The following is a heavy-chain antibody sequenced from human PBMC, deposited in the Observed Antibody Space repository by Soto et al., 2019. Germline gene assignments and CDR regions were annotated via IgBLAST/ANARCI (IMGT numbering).Heavy chain of an antibody. CDR1: GFTFSSYG. CDR3: ASIKEGYCSGGSCRSIGPNFDY. Sequence: GGSLRLSCAASGFTFSSYGMHWVRQAPGKGLEWVAVISYDGSNKYYADSVKGRFTISRDNSKNTPYLQMNSLRAEDTAVYYCASIKEGYCSGGSCRSIGPNFDYWGQGTLVTVSS. D-gene: IGHD2-15*01. V-gene: IGHV3-30*03. J-gene: IGHJ4*02. CDR2: ISYDGSNK.